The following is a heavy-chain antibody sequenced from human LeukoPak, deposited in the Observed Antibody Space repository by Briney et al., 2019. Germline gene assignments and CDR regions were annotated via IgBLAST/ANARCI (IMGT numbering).Heavy chain of an antibody. CDR1: GGSFSGYY. V-gene: IGHV4-34*01. D-gene: IGHD6-19*01. Sequence: SETLSLTCAVYGGSFSGYYWSWIRQPPGKGLEWIGEINHSGSTNYNPSLKSRVTISVDTSKNQFSLKLSSVTAADTAVYYCASRIVSGWYNYWGQGTLVTVPS. CDR2: INHSGST. CDR3: ASRIVSGWYNY. J-gene: IGHJ4*02.